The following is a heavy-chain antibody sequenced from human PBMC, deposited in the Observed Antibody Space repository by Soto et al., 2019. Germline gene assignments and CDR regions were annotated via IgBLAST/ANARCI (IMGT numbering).Heavy chain of an antibody. V-gene: IGHV4-59*01. CDR1: GDTITDYY. CDR2: IHHSGST. Sequence: SETLSLTCTVSGDTITDYYWSWIRQPPGKGLEWIGYIHHSGSTYYNPSLKSRVTISIDTSKTQFSLKLSSVTAADTAVYYCARASRNYFDYWGQGTLVTVSS. J-gene: IGHJ4*02. CDR3: ARASRNYFDY.